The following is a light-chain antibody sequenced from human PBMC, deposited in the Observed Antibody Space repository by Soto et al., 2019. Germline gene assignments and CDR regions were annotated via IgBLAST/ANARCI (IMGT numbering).Light chain of an antibody. CDR2: DVS. Sequence: QPVLTQPRSVSGSPGQSVTISCTGTSSDVGGYNYVSWYQQHPGKAPKVMIYDVSERPSGVPDRFSGSKSGNTASPTISGLQAEDEADYYCCSYAGSPRYVFGTGTKVTVL. CDR3: CSYAGSPRYV. CDR1: SSDVGGYNY. J-gene: IGLJ1*01. V-gene: IGLV2-11*01.